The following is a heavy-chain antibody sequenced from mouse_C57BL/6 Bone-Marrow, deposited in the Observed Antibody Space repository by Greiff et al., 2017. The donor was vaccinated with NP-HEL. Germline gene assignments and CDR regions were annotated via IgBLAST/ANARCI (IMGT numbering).Heavy chain of an antibody. V-gene: IGHV1-81*01. CDR2: IYPRSGNT. CDR1: GYTFTSYG. CDR3: ARGEGNWFAY. D-gene: IGHD2-1*01. J-gene: IGHJ3*01. Sequence: VKLMESGAELARPGASVKLSCKASGYTFTSYGISWVKQRTGQGLEWIGEIYPRSGNTYYNEKFKGKATLTADKSSSTAYMELRSLTSEDSAVYFCARGEGNWFAYWGQGTLVTVSA.